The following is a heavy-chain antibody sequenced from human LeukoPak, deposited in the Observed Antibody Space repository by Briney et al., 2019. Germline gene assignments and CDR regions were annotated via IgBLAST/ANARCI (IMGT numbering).Heavy chain of an antibody. D-gene: IGHD2-21*02. Sequence: GGSLRLYCAASGLTFSSYWMHWVRQAPGKGLVWLSRISSDGTTTNYADSVKGRFTISRGNSKNTLYLQMNSLRAEDTAVYYCAKDLERHIVVVTASAVDYWGQGTLVTVSS. CDR3: AKDLERHIVVVTASAVDY. V-gene: IGHV3-74*01. J-gene: IGHJ4*02. CDR2: ISSDGTTT. CDR1: GLTFSSYW.